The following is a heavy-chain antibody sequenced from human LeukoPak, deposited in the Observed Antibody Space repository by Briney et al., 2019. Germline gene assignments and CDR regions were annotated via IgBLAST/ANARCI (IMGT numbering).Heavy chain of an antibody. V-gene: IGHV3-11*01. CDR3: AREAYGSGSYSL. Sequence: GVSLRLYCAASGFTFSDYYMSWIRQAQGKGLEWVSYISSSGSTIYYADSVKGRFTISRDNAKNSLYLQMNSLRAEDTAVYYCAREAYGSGSYSLWGQGTLVTVSS. D-gene: IGHD3-10*01. CDR1: GFTFSDYY. J-gene: IGHJ4*02. CDR2: ISSSGSTI.